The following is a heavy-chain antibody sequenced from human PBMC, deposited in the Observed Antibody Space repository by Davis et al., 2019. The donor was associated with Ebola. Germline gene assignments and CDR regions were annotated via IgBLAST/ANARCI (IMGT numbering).Heavy chain of an antibody. D-gene: IGHD2-2*01. V-gene: IGHV3-74*01. CDR1: GFTFSSYW. CDR3: ARVPAAATKGGDGYYFDY. CDR2: INSDGSST. J-gene: IGHJ4*02. Sequence: PGGSLRLSCAASGFTFSSYWMHWVRQAPGKGLVWVSRINSDGSSTSYADSVKGRFTISRDNAKNSLYLQMNSLRAENTAVYYCARVPAAATKGGDGYYFDYWGQGTLVTVSS.